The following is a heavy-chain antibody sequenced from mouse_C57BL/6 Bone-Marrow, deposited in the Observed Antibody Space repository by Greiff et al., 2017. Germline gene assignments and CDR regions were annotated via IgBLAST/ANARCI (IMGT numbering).Heavy chain of an antibody. V-gene: IGHV5-12*01. CDR2: ISNGGGST. CDR1: GFTFSDYY. J-gene: IGHJ4*01. D-gene: IGHD2-4*01. Sequence: EVKLMESGGGLVQPGGSLKLSCAASGFTFSDYYMYWVRQTPEKRLEWVAYISNGGGSTYYPDTVKGRFTISRDNAKNTLYLQMSRLKSEDTAMYYCARLYYDYDAYAMDYWGQGTSVTVSS. CDR3: ARLYYDYDAYAMDY.